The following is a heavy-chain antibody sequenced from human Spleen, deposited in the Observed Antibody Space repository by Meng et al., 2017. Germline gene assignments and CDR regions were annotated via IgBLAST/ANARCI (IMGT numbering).Heavy chain of an antibody. CDR3: ARGERADDAFDI. D-gene: IGHD1-26*01. CDR1: GFTLSSYA. J-gene: IGHJ3*02. CDR2: ISYDGSNK. Sequence: GESLKTSCAASGFTLSSYAIHWVRQAPGKGLEWVAVISYDGSNKYYADSVKGRFTITRDNSKNTLYLQMSSLGAEDAAVYFCARGERADDAFDIWGQGTMVTVSS. V-gene: IGHV3-30*15.